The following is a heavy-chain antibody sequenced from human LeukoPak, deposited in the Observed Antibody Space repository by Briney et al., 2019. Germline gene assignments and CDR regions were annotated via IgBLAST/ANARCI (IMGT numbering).Heavy chain of an antibody. D-gene: IGHD1-26*01. J-gene: IGHJ1*01. V-gene: IGHV4-59*12. CDR1: GGSISSYY. Sequence: SETLSLTCTVSGGSISSYYWSWIRQPPGKGLEWIGYIYYSGSTSYNPSLKSRVTISVDTSKNQFSLKLSSVTAADTAVYYCARMYIKWGRYLQHWGQGTLVTVSS. CDR3: ARMYIKWGRYLQH. CDR2: IYYSGST.